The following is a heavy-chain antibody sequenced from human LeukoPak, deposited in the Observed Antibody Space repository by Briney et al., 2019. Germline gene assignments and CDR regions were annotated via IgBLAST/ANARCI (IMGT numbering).Heavy chain of an antibody. J-gene: IGHJ4*02. CDR2: ISGSGGST. Sequence: GSLRLSCAASGFTFSSYAMSWVRQAPGRGLEWVSAISGSGGSTYYAGSVKGRFTISRDNSKNTLYLQMNSLRAEDTAVYYCAQEAATVGGFDYWGQGTLVTVSS. CDR3: AQEAATVGGFDY. CDR1: GFTFSSYA. D-gene: IGHD1-26*01. V-gene: IGHV3-23*01.